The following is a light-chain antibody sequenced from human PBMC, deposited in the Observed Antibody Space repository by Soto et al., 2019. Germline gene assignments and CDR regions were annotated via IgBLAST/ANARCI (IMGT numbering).Light chain of an antibody. Sequence: DIQITQSPSSVSASVGDRVTITCQASQGISRSLAWYQQKPGKAPKLLIYGATNLHTGVPSRFSGSGSGTDFTLTISSLQPEDFATYYCLQDHNYPWTFGQGTKVDIK. J-gene: IGKJ1*01. CDR1: QGISRS. CDR3: LQDHNYPWT. V-gene: IGKV1-12*01. CDR2: GAT.